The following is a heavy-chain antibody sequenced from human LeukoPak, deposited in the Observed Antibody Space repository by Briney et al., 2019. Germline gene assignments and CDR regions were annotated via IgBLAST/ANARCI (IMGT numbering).Heavy chain of an antibody. CDR3: AREVPSLDY. V-gene: IGHV3-23*01. D-gene: IGHD4/OR15-4a*01. Sequence: PGASLRLSCAASGFTFSNFAMTWVRQAPGEGLECVSRINGAGGSTFSAAAVTGRFTISRDNSKITLYLQMNGLRAEDTAIYYCAREVPSLDYWGQGTLVTVSS. CDR2: INGAGGST. CDR1: GFTFSNFA. J-gene: IGHJ4*02.